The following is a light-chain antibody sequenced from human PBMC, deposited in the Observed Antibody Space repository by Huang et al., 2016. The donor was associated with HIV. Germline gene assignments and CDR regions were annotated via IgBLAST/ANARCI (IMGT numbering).Light chain of an antibody. V-gene: IGKV3-15*01. CDR1: QSVRDN. J-gene: IGKJ4*01. CDR2: ATS. Sequence: EIVMTQSPDTLSVCPGERATLSCRASQSVRDNLAWYQQKPGQAPRLLLHATSTRAAGVPARFSGSGSGTEFTLTISSLQSEDCGVYYCQQYESWPPLTFGGGTKVEIK. CDR3: QQYESWPPLT.